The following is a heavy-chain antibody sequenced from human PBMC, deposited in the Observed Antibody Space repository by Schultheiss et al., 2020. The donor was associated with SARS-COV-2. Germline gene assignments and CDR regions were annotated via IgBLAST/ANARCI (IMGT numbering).Heavy chain of an antibody. CDR2: ISSSGGST. Sequence: GESLKISCSASGFTFSSYAMHWVRQAPGKGLEYVSAISSSGGSTYYADSVKGRFTISRDNSKNTLYLQMSSLRAEDTAVYYCVKDLHCSGGSCCYWGQGTLVTVSS. CDR1: GFTFSSYA. J-gene: IGHJ4*02. D-gene: IGHD2-15*01. CDR3: VKDLHCSGGSCCY. V-gene: IGHV3-64D*06.